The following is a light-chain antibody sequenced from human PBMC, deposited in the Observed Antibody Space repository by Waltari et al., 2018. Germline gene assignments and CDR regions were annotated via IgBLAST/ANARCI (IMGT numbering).Light chain of an antibody. Sequence: SSELTQDPAVSVALGQTVRITCPGDSLRSYYASWYQQKPGQAPVLVIYGKNNRPSGIPDRFSGASSGNTASLTITGAQAEGEADYYCNSRDSSGNHVVFGGGTKLTVL. CDR1: SLRSYY. CDR3: NSRDSSGNHVV. CDR2: GKN. J-gene: IGLJ2*01. V-gene: IGLV3-19*01.